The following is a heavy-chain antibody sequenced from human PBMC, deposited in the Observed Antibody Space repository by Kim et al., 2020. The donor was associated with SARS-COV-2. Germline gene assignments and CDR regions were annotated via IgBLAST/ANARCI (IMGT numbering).Heavy chain of an antibody. CDR2: INPNSGGT. J-gene: IGHJ6*02. Sequence: ASVKVSCKASGYTFTGYYMHWVRQAPGQGLEWMGRINPNSGGTNYAQKFQGRVTMTRDTSISTAYMELSRLRSDDTAVYYCARDPIAAHWGMDVWGQGTTVTVSS. CDR1: GYTFTGYY. D-gene: IGHD6-6*01. V-gene: IGHV1-2*06. CDR3: ARDPIAAHWGMDV.